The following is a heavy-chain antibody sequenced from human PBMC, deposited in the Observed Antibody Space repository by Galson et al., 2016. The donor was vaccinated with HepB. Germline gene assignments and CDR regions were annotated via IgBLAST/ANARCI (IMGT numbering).Heavy chain of an antibody. V-gene: IGHV3-30*04. Sequence: SLRLSCAASGFTFRSYAMHWVRQAPGKGLEWVAVISYDGSNKYFADSVKGRFTISRDNSKNTLYLQMNSLRVDDTAVYYCARAPRRDVLGLGGYWGQGTLVTVSS. J-gene: IGHJ4*02. CDR3: ARAPRRDVLGLGGY. CDR1: GFTFRSYA. D-gene: IGHD2-8*01. CDR2: ISYDGSNK.